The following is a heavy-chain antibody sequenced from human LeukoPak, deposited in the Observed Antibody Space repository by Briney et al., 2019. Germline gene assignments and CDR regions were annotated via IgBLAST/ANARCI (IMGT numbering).Heavy chain of an antibody. CDR3: TTPSSNWNDGL. J-gene: IGHJ4*02. D-gene: IGHD1-1*01. Sequence: GGSLRLSCAASGFTFSNAWMSWVRQAPGKGLEWVDRIKSKTDGGTTDYAAPVKGRFTISRDDSKNTLYLQMNSLKTEDTAVYYCTTPSSNWNDGLWGQGTLVTVSS. V-gene: IGHV3-15*01. CDR1: GFTFSNAW. CDR2: IKSKTDGGTT.